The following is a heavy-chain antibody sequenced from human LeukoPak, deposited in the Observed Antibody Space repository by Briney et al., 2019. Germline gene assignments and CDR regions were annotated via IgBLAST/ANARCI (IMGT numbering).Heavy chain of an antibody. CDR2: ISANSGNT. CDR3: ARDQSYNYDSNGYDY. D-gene: IGHD3-22*01. Sequence: ASVKASCKASGYTFTSYYMHWVRQAPGQGLEWMGWISANSGNTKYAQRLQGRVTMTTDTSTSTAYMDLRSLRSDDTAVYYCARDQSYNYDSNGYDYWGQGTLVTVSS. J-gene: IGHJ4*02. V-gene: IGHV1-18*04. CDR1: GYTFTSYY.